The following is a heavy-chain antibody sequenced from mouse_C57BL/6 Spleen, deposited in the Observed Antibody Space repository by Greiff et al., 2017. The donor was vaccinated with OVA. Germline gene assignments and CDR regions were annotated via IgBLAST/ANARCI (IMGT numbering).Heavy chain of an antibody. CDR2: LWSDGST. V-gene: IGHV2-6*03. Sequence: VKLQQSGPGLVAPSQSLSITCTVSGFSLTSYGVHWVRQPPGKGLEWLVVLWSDGSTTYNSAPKSRLSISKDNSKSQVFLKMNSLQTDDTAMYYCARLGLGGAVDYWGQGTSVTVSA. CDR3: ARLGLGGAVDY. D-gene: IGHD3-3*01. J-gene: IGHJ4*01. CDR1: GFSLTSYG.